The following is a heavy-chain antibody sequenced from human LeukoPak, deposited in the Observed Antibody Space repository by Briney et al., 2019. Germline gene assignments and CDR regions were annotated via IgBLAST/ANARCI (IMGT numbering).Heavy chain of an antibody. D-gene: IGHD6-13*01. CDR1: EFTFSSYA. CDR2: ISGSGGST. V-gene: IGHV3-23*01. J-gene: IGHJ4*02. CDR3: AKEYSSSWYYFDY. Sequence: GGSLRLSCAASEFTFSSYAMNWVRQAPGKGLEWVSGISGSGGSTYYADSVKGRFTISRDNSKNTLYLQMNSLRAEDTAVYYCAKEYSSSWYYFDYWGQGTLVTVSS.